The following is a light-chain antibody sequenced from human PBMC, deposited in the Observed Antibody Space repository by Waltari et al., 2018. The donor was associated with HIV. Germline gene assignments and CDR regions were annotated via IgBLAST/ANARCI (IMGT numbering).Light chain of an antibody. CDR3: SSYVVNSTPYV. Sequence: QSALPQPASVSGSPGQSITISCTGTSNDVGRYDYVSWYQHHPCKAPKLVIYEVTNRPSGISNRFSGSKSGNTASLTISGLQAEDEADYYCSSYVVNSTPYVFGSGTKVTVL. CDR1: SNDVGRYDY. CDR2: EVT. J-gene: IGLJ1*01. V-gene: IGLV2-14*01.